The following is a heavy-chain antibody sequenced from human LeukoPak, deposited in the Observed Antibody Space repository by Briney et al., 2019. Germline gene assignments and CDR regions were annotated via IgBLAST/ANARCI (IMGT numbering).Heavy chain of an antibody. J-gene: IGHJ4*02. D-gene: IGHD3-10*01. CDR1: GFTFSSYG. V-gene: IGHV3-23*01. CDR2: ISGSGGST. Sequence: GGTLRLSCAASGFTFSSYGMSWVRQAPGKGLEWVSAISGSGGSTYYADSVKGRFTISRDNSKNTLYLQMNSLRAEDTAVYYCAKERALWFGEPLRYWGQGTLVTVSS. CDR3: AKERALWFGEPLRY.